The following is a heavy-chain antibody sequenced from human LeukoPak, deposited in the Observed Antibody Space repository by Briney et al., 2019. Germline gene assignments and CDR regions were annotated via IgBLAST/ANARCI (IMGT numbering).Heavy chain of an antibody. D-gene: IGHD4-17*01. J-gene: IGHJ4*02. CDR3: ARGIESYGDYGY. Sequence: SETLSLTSTVSGGSISGSYWSWIRQPPGKGLEWIAYMYNSGSTNYNPSLKSRVTISTDTSKNQFSLKLSSLTAADTAIYYCARGIESYGDYGYWGQGILVTVSS. CDR1: GGSISGSY. CDR2: MYNSGST. V-gene: IGHV4-59*01.